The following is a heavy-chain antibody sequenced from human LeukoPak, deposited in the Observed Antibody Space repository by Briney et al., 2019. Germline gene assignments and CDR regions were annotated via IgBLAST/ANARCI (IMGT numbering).Heavy chain of an antibody. CDR1: GFTFSSYD. Sequence: GGSLRLSCAASGFTFSSYDMHWVRQATGKGLEWVSAIGTAGDTYYPGSVKGRFTISRENAKNSLYLQMNSLRAGDTAVYYCARAIPWTTVTTSFGMDVWGQGTTVTVSS. J-gene: IGHJ6*02. V-gene: IGHV3-13*01. CDR3: ARAIPWTTVTTSFGMDV. D-gene: IGHD4-17*01. CDR2: IGTAGDT.